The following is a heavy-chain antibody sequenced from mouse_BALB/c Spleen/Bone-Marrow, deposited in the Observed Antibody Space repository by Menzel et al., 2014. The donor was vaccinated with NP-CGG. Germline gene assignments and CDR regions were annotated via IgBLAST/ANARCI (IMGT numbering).Heavy chain of an antibody. CDR2: IDPANGNT. Sequence: EVQLHQSGAELVKPGASVKLSCTASGFNIKETYXHWVXQRPXXGLEWIXRIDPANGNTKYDPKFQGKATITADTSSNTAYLQLSSLTSEDTAVYYCARWEYYAMDYWGQGTSVTVSS. D-gene: IGHD4-1*01. CDR1: GFNIKETY. V-gene: IGHV14-3*02. CDR3: ARWEYYAMDY. J-gene: IGHJ4*01.